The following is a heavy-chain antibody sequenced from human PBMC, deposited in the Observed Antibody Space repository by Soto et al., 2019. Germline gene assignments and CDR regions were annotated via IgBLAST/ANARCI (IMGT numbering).Heavy chain of an antibody. CDR1: GGSISSGGYS. Sequence: PSETLSLTCAVSGGSISSGGYSWSWIRQPPGKGLEWIGYTYHSGSTYYNPSLKSRVTISVDRSKNQFSLKLSSVTAADTAVYYCARRSSGDYVGENWFDPWGQGTLVTVSS. D-gene: IGHD4-17*01. J-gene: IGHJ5*02. V-gene: IGHV4-30-2*01. CDR3: ARRSSGDYVGENWFDP. CDR2: TYHSGST.